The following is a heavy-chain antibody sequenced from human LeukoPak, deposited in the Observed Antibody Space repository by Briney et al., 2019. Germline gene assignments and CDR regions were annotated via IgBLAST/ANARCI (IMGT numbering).Heavy chain of an antibody. D-gene: IGHD3-10*01. V-gene: IGHV3-23*01. Sequence: GGSLRLSCAASGFTFGSYAMSWVRQAPGKGLEWVSAISGSGGSTYYADSVKGRFTISRDNSKNTLYLQMNSLRAEDTAVYYCAKDQSKVRSPGKNWFDPWGQGTLVTVSS. CDR2: ISGSGGST. J-gene: IGHJ5*02. CDR1: GFTFGSYA. CDR3: AKDQSKVRSPGKNWFDP.